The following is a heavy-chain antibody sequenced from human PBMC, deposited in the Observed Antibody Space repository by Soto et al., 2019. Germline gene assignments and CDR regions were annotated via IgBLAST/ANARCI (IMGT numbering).Heavy chain of an antibody. D-gene: IGHD2-2*01. CDR1: GGTFSRYA. J-gene: IGHJ5*02. V-gene: IGHV1-69*10. CDR3: ATSVVPAAIISSWFDP. Sequence: SVKVSCKASGGTFSRYAISWVRQGPGQGLDGMGGITPIPATAHYAQKFQRRVTMTEDTSTATAYMELSSLRSEDTAVYYCATSVVPAAIISSWFDPWGQGTRVTVSS. CDR2: ITPIPATA.